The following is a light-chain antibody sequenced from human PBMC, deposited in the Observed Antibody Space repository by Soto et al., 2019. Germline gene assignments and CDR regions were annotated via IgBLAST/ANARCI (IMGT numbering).Light chain of an antibody. V-gene: IGLV2-11*01. J-gene: IGLJ1*01. Sequence: QSALTQPRSVSGSPGQSVAIPCTGASSDVGGYNYVSWYQQHPGKAPKLMIYDVTKRPSGVPDRFSASKSGNTASLTISGLQADDEADYYCCSYAGSYSYVFGTGTKVTVL. CDR2: DVT. CDR1: SSDVGGYNY. CDR3: CSYAGSYSYV.